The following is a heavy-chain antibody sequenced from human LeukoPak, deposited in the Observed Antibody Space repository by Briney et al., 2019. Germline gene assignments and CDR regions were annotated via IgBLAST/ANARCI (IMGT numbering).Heavy chain of an antibody. V-gene: IGHV3-53*01. Sequence: GGSLRLSCAASGFTVSSNYMSWVRQAPGKGLEWVSVIFSGDNPDHADSVKGRFTISRDNSESTLYLQMNSLRAEDAAVYYCARARAGTASDFDYWGQGTLVTVSS. CDR1: GFTVSSNY. J-gene: IGHJ4*02. D-gene: IGHD1-7*01. CDR2: IFSGDNP. CDR3: ARARAGTASDFDY.